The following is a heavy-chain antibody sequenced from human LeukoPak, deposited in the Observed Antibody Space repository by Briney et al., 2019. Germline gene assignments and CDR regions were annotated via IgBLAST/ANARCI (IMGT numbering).Heavy chain of an antibody. Sequence: PSETLSLTCAVSGYSISSGYYWGWIWQPPGKGLEWIGSIYHSGSTYYNPSLKSRVTISVDTSKNQFSLKLSSVTAADTAVYYCARDNRYGSGSSPIDYWGQGTLVTVSS. CDR2: IYHSGST. D-gene: IGHD3-10*01. CDR3: ARDNRYGSGSSPIDY. V-gene: IGHV4-38-2*02. CDR1: GYSISSGYY. J-gene: IGHJ4*02.